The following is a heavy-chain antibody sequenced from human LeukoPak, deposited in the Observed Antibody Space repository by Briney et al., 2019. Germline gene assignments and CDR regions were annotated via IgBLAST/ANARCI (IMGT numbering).Heavy chain of an antibody. V-gene: IGHV4-39*01. J-gene: IGHJ3*02. CDR2: VSYSGSI. CDR3: ARLGDSSGDHPYGFDI. D-gene: IGHD3-22*01. CDR1: GGSIRTRIYY. Sequence: SETLSLTRIVSGGSIRTRIYYWVWIRQPPGTGLEWIGCVSYSGSIRYNPSLNSRVTISVDTSKSQFSPKLSSVTAADTAVYYCARLGDSSGDHPYGFDIWGQGTMVTVSS.